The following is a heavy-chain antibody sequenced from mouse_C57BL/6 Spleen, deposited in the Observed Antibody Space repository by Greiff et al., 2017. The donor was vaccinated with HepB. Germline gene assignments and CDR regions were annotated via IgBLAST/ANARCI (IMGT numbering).Heavy chain of an antibody. CDR3: ARTGDGPFAY. CDR2: IYPSDSET. CDR1: GYTFTSYW. J-gene: IGHJ3*01. Sequence: VQLQQPGAELVRPGSSVKLSCKASGYTFTSYWMDWVKQRPGQGLEWIGNIYPSDSETHYNQKFKDKATLTVDKSSSTAYMQLSSLTSEDSAVYYCARTGDGPFAYWGQGTLVTVSA. V-gene: IGHV1-61*01. D-gene: IGHD2-3*01.